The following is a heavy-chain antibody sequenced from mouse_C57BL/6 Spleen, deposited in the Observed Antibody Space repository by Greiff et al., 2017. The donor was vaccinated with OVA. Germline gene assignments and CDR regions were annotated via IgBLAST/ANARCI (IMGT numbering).Heavy chain of an antibody. V-gene: IGHV1-69*01. CDR3: ARDIPGTTQGFDY. CDR1: GYTFTSYW. D-gene: IGHD1-1*01. J-gene: IGHJ2*01. Sequence: QVQLQQPGAELVLPGASVKLSCKASGYTFTSYWMHWVKQRPGQGLEWIGEIDPSDSYTNYTQKFKGKSTLTVYKSSSTAYMQLSSLTSEDSSVYYCARDIPGTTQGFDYWGQGTTLTVSS. CDR2: IDPSDSYT.